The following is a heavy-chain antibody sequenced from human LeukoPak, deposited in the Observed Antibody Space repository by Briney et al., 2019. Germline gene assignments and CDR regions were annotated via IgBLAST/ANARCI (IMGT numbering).Heavy chain of an antibody. CDR1: GFTFSSYS. D-gene: IGHD6-19*01. V-gene: IGHV3-21*01. CDR2: ISSSSSYI. CDR3: ARGEAVAGTSDY. J-gene: IGHJ4*02. Sequence: PGGSLRPSCAASGFTFSSYSMNWVRQAPGKGLEWVSSISSSSSYIYYADSVKGRFTISRDNAKNSLYLQVNSLRAEDTAVYYCARGEAVAGTSDYWGQGTLVTVSS.